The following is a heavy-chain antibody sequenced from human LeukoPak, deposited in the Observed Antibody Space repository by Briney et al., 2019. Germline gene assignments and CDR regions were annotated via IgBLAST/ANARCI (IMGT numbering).Heavy chain of an antibody. J-gene: IGHJ4*02. CDR2: IYTSGST. CDR3: ASSDFWSGYYTRFDY. D-gene: IGHD3-3*01. CDR1: GGSISSGSYY. V-gene: IGHV4-61*02. Sequence: SETLSLTCTVSGGSISSGSYYWSWIRQPAGKGLERIGRIYTSGSTNYNPSLKSRVTISVDTSKNQFSLKLSSVTAADTAVYYCASSDFWSGYYTRFDYWGQGTLVTVSS.